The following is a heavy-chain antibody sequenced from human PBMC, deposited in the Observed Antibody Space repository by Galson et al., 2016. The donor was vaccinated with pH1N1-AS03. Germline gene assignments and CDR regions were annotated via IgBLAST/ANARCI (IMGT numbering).Heavy chain of an antibody. D-gene: IGHD5-24*01. CDR3: AGTPAAMATISFDH. CDR2: INPSGGTT. V-gene: IGHV1-46*01. J-gene: IGHJ4*02. CDR1: GYTFTSYD. Sequence: SVKVSCKASGYTFTSYDINWVRQATGQGLEWMGVINPSGGTTRYAQKFQGRVTMTRDTSTSTVYMELSRLRSADTAVYYCAGTPAAMATISFDHRGQGTLVTVSS.